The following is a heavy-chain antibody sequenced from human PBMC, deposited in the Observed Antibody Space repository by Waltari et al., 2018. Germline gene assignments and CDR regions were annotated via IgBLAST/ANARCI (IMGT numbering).Heavy chain of an antibody. D-gene: IGHD3-16*02. J-gene: IGHJ3*02. V-gene: IGHV3-9*01. Sequence: EVQLVESGGGLVQPGRSLRLSCAASGFTFDDYAMHWVRQAPGKGLEWVSGITWNSGRIGYADSVKGRFTISRDNAKNSLYLQMNSLRAEDTALYYCVKDQSTFGGVIVGHAFDIWGQGTMVTVSS. CDR2: ITWNSGRI. CDR3: VKDQSTFGGVIVGHAFDI. CDR1: GFTFDDYA.